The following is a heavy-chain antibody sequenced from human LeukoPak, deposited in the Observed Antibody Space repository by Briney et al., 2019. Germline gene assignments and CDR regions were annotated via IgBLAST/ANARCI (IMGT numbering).Heavy chain of an antibody. D-gene: IGHD5-12*01. J-gene: IGHJ6*03. V-gene: IGHV3-30-3*01. CDR2: ISYDGSNK. Sequence: GGSLRLSCAASGFTFSSYAMHWVRQAPGKGLEWVAVISYDGSNKYYADSEKGRFTISRDNSKNTLYLQVNSLRAEDTAVYYCAKDSSGYEIYYMDVWGKGTTVTVSS. CDR1: GFTFSSYA. CDR3: AKDSSGYEIYYMDV.